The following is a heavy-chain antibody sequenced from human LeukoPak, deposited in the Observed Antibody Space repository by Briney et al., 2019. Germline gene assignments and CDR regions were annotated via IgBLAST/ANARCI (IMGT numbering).Heavy chain of an antibody. CDR2: ISSSSTYI. V-gene: IGHV3-21*01. CDR3: ARDLSTGGASDY. D-gene: IGHD3-16*01. Sequence: KTGGSLRLSCAASGFTFSSYALSWVRQAPGKGLEWVSTISSSSTYIYYADSVKGRITISTDNAKNSLSLQMNSLRAEDTAVYYCARDLSTGGASDYWGQGTLVTVSS. CDR1: GFTFSSYA. J-gene: IGHJ4*02.